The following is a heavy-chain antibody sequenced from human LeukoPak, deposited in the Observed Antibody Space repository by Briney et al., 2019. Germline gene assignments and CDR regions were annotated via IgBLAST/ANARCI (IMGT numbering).Heavy chain of an antibody. CDR1: GFTFSSYW. CDR3: VRDFRWLTNYYFDY. D-gene: IGHD6-19*01. Sequence: QPGGSLRLSCAASGFTFSSYWMSWVRQAPGKGLEWVANINQDGSEKYYVDSVKGRFTISRDNAKNSLYLQMNSLRAEDTALYYCVRDFRWLTNYYFDYWGQGTLVTVSS. V-gene: IGHV3-7*03. J-gene: IGHJ4*02. CDR2: INQDGSEK.